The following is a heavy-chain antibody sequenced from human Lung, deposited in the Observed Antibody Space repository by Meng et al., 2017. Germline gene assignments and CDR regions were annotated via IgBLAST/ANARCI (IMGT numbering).Heavy chain of an antibody. CDR2: INHSGST. Sequence: VQLPQCGARRLQPSETLSLTCVVSGGSFRDYYWSWIRQPPGKGLEWIGEINHSGSTNYNPSLESRATISVDTSQNNLSLKLSSVTAADSAVYYCARGPTTMAHDFDYWGQGTLVTVSS. J-gene: IGHJ4*02. D-gene: IGHD4-11*01. V-gene: IGHV4-34*01. CDR1: GGSFRDYY. CDR3: ARGPTTMAHDFDY.